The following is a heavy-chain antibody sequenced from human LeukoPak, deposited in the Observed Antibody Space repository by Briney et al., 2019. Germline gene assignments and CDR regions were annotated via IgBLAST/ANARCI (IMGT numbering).Heavy chain of an antibody. CDR3: ANLRSGSYYLDY. Sequence: GGSLRLSCAASGFTFSSYAMSWVRQAPGKGLEWVSAISGSGGSTYYADSVKGRFTISRDNSKNTLYLQMNSLRAEDTAVYYCANLRSGSYYLDYWGQGTLVTVSS. D-gene: IGHD1-26*01. V-gene: IGHV3-23*01. CDR1: GFTFSSYA. J-gene: IGHJ4*02. CDR2: ISGSGGST.